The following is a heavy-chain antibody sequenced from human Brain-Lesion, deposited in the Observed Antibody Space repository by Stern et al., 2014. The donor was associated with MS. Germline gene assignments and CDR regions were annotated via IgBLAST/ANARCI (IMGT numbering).Heavy chain of an antibody. CDR2: FNREDGET. Sequence: QMQLVQSGAEVKKPGASVKVSCKASGYTLTELSMHWVRQAPRQGLEWMGGFNREDGETIYAQKFQGRVTMTEDTSTDTAYMELSSLRSEDTAVYYCATLSPGAGGNYYRHFDYWGQGTLVTVSS. J-gene: IGHJ4*02. V-gene: IGHV1-24*01. CDR1: GYTLTELS. D-gene: IGHD1-26*01. CDR3: ATLSPGAGGNYYRHFDY.